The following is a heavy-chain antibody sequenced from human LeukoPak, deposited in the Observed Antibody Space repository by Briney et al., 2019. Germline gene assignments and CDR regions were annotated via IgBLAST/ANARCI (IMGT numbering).Heavy chain of an antibody. J-gene: IGHJ4*02. CDR2: ISWNSGRI. D-gene: IGHD2-8*01. CDR1: GFTFDDYA. CDR3: AKDALHRMVYAKEYYFDY. Sequence: GRSLRLSCAASGFTFDDYAMHWVRPAPGRGLEWVSGISWNSGRIGYADCVNGRFTISRDNAKNSLYLQMNSLRAEDTALYYCAKDALHRMVYAKEYYFDYWGQGTLVTVSS. V-gene: IGHV3-9*01.